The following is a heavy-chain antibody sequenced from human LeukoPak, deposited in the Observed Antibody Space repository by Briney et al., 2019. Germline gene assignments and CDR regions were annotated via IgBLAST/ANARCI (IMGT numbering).Heavy chain of an antibody. Sequence: GRSLRLSCAASGFTFSSYGMHWVRQAPGKGLEWVAVISYDGSNKYYADSVKGRFTISRGNSKNTLYLQMNSLRAEDTAVYYCAKDPQRYCSSTSCWDWFDPWGQGTLVTVSS. CDR2: ISYDGSNK. CDR1: GFTFSSYG. V-gene: IGHV3-30*18. D-gene: IGHD2-2*01. CDR3: AKDPQRYCSSTSCWDWFDP. J-gene: IGHJ5*02.